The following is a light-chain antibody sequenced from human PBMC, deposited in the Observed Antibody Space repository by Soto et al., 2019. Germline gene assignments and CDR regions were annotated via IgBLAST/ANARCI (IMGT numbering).Light chain of an antibody. CDR2: GAS. V-gene: IGKV3-20*01. J-gene: IGKJ2*01. CDR1: QSVSSNH. CDR3: QQYGGSTYT. Sequence: EIVLTQSPGSLSLSPRERATLSCRASQSVSSNHLAWYQQKPGQAPRILIYGASRRAAGIPDRFSGSGSGTDFTLTISRLEPEDFAVYYCQQYGGSTYTFGQGTKVEIK.